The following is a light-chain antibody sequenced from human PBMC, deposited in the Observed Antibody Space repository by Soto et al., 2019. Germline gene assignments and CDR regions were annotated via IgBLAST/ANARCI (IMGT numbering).Light chain of an antibody. CDR2: DAS. CDR1: QTIISY. V-gene: IGKV3-11*01. J-gene: IGKJ4*01. CDR3: QQRTNWPLT. Sequence: EIVMTQSPATLSLSPGERATLSCRASQTIISYLAWYQHKPGQAPRLLIYDASNRAAGIPARFSGFGSGTDLTLTISRLEHEDVPIYSCQQRTNWPLTFGGGTKVEIK.